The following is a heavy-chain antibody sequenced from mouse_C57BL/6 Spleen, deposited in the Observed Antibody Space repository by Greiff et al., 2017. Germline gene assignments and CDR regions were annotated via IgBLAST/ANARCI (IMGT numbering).Heavy chain of an antibody. D-gene: IGHD1-1*01. J-gene: IGHJ1*03. V-gene: IGHV1-7*01. CDR2: INPSSGYT. CDR3: TRPYGSRNWYFDV. Sequence: VQLQQSGAELAKPGASVKLSCTASGYTFTSYWMHWVKQRPGQGLEWIGYINPSSGYTKYNQKFKDKATLTADKSSSTAYLQLSSLTYEDSAVYYCTRPYGSRNWYFDVWGTGTTVTVSS. CDR1: GYTFTSYW.